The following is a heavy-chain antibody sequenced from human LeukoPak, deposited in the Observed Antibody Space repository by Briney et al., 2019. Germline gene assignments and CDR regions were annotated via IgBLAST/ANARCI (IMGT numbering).Heavy chain of an antibody. CDR2: ISGSGGST. Sequence: GGSLRLSCAASGFTFSSYAMSWVRQAPGKGLEWVSAISGSGGSTYYADSVKGRFTISRDNSKNTLYLQMNSLRAEDTAVYYCAKGGSRRDYAGNRYFDYWGQGTLVTVSS. CDR3: AKGGSRRDYAGNRYFDY. J-gene: IGHJ4*02. D-gene: IGHD4-23*01. V-gene: IGHV3-23*01. CDR1: GFTFSSYA.